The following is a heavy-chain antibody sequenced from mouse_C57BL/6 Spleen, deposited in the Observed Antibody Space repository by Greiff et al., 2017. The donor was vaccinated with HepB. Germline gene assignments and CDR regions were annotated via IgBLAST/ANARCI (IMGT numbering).Heavy chain of an antibody. V-gene: IGHV1-64*01. J-gene: IGHJ2*01. CDR2: IHPNSGST. Sequence: QVQLQQPGAELVKPGASVKLSCKASGYTFTSYWMHWVKQRPGQGLEWIGMIHPNSGSTNYNEKFKSKATLTVEKSSSTAYMQLSSLTSEDSAVYYCASSTMVTRLFDYWGQGTTLTVSS. CDR1: GYTFTSYW. CDR3: ASSTMVTRLFDY. D-gene: IGHD2-1*01.